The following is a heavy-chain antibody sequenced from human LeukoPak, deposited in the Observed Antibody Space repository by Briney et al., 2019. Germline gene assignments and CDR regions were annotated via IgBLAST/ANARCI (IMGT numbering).Heavy chain of an antibody. J-gene: IGHJ4*02. Sequence: PSETLSLTCTVSGGSISSYYWSWIRQPPGKGLEWIGYIYYSGSTNYNPSLKSRVTISIDTSKNQFSLKLSSVTAADTAVYARHNIASDGARLFDFWGRGTLVAVSS. CDR2: IYYSGST. D-gene: IGHD4-17*01. CDR3: HNIASDGARLFDF. CDR1: GGSISSYY. V-gene: IGHV4-59*08.